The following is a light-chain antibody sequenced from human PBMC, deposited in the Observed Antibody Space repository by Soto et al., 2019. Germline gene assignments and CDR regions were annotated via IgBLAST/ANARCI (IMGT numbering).Light chain of an antibody. Sequence: TVMTQSPVTLSVSPGERATLSCRASQTVSSNLAWYQQKPGQPPRVLIFGASTRATGIPARFSGSGSGTEFTLTISSLQSEDFATYYCQQLRMYPSTFGGGTKVDIK. CDR2: GAS. CDR3: QQLRMYPST. V-gene: IGKV3-15*01. CDR1: QTVSSN. J-gene: IGKJ4*01.